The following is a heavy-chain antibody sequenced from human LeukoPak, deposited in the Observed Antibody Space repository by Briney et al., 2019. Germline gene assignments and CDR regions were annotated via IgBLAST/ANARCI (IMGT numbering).Heavy chain of an antibody. Sequence: GGSLRLSCSASGFTFSTYWMSWVRQAPGKGLEWVANINQDGSIVFYVDSVKGRFTFSRNNAKNSLYLQMNSLRAEDTAVYYCARALDYYDSSGSCFDYWGQETLATVSS. CDR3: ARALDYYDSSGSCFDY. D-gene: IGHD3-22*01. CDR1: GFTFSTYW. V-gene: IGHV3-7*01. J-gene: IGHJ4*02. CDR2: INQDGSIV.